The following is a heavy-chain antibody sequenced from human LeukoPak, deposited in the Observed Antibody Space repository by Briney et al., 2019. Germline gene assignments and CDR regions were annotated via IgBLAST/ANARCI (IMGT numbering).Heavy chain of an antibody. CDR3: ATGDGSFLFDY. CDR1: GYTLTELS. V-gene: IGHV1-24*01. J-gene: IGHJ4*02. D-gene: IGHD1-26*01. CDR2: FDPEDGET. Sequence: ASVKVSCKVSGYTLTELSMHWVRQAPGKGLEWMGGFDPEDGETIYAQKFQGRVTMTEGTSTDTAYMELSSLRSEDTAVYYCATGDGSFLFDYWGQGTLVTVSS.